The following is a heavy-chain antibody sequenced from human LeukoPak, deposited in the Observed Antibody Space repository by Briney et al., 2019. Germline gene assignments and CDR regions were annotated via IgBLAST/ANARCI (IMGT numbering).Heavy chain of an antibody. V-gene: IGHV1-2*02. CDR3: ARRYFVSGSYYTDY. Sequence: ASVKVSCKAAGYTFTGYYMHWVRQATGQGLEWMGWINPNSGGTNYAQKFQGRVTMTRDTSITTAYMELSRLRSDDTAVYYCARRYFVSGSYYTDYWGQGTLVTVSS. J-gene: IGHJ4*02. CDR1: GYTFTGYY. CDR2: INPNSGGT. D-gene: IGHD3-10*01.